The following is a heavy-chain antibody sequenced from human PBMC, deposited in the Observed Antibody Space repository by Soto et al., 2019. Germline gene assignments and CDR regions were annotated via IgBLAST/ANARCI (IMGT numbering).Heavy chain of an antibody. V-gene: IGHV4-34*01. J-gene: IGHJ4*02. Sequence: PSETLSLTCAVYGGSFSGYYWSWIRQPPGKGLEWIGEINHSGSTNYNPSLKSRVTISVDTSKNQFSLKLSSVTAADTAVYYCARDRGSIVGATTHYYFDYWGQGTLVTVSS. CDR3: ARDRGSIVGATTHYYFDY. D-gene: IGHD1-26*01. CDR1: GGSFSGYY. CDR2: INHSGST.